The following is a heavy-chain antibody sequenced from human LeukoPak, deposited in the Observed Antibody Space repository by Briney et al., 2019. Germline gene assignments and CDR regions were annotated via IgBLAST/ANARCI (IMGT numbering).Heavy chain of an antibody. J-gene: IGHJ4*02. V-gene: IGHV4-34*01. CDR2: INHSGST. D-gene: IGHD5-12*01. Sequence: PSETLSLTCAVYGGSLTGFSCGWIRQPPGEGLGWGGEINHSGSTNYNTSLKSRVTISVDTPKNQFSLNLSSVTAADTAVYYCSRGGGYSGYDEPFDYGHEGTAVAVSS. CDR1: GGSLTGFS. CDR3: SRGGGYSGYDEPFDY.